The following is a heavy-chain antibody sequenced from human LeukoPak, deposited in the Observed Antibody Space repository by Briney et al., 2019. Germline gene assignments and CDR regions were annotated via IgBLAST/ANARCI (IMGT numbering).Heavy chain of an antibody. J-gene: IGHJ4*02. CDR1: GGSISSYY. V-gene: IGHV4-34*01. CDR3: ARHLRAAAVAY. D-gene: IGHD6-13*01. CDR2: INHSGST. Sequence: SETLSLTCTVSGGSISSYYWSWIRQPPGKGLEWIGEINHSGSTNYNPSLKSRVTISVDTSKNQFSLKLSSVTAADTAVYYCARHLRAAAVAYWGQGTLVTVSS.